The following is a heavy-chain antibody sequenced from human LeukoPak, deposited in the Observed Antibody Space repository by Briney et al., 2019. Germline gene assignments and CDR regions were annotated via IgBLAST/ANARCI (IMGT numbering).Heavy chain of an antibody. CDR2: IIPIFGTA. CDR1: GGTFSSYA. D-gene: IGHD2-8*01. J-gene: IGHJ3*02. V-gene: IGHV1-69*05. CDR3: ATSLGCTNGVCYIEGAFDI. Sequence: SVKVSCKASGGTFSSYAISWVRQAPGQGLEWMGGIIPIFGTANYAQKFQGRVMITTDESTSTAYMELSSLRSEDTAVYYCATSLGCTNGVCYIEGAFDIWGQGTMVTVSS.